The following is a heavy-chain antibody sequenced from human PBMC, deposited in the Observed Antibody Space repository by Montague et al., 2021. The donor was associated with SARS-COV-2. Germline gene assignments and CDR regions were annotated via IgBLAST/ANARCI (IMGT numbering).Heavy chain of an antibody. V-gene: IGHV3-33*01. Sequence: SLRLSCAASGFTFNSHGMHWVRQAPGKGLEWVAVIWYDGSNKYYADSVKGRFTISRDNSKNTLYLQMNSLRAEDTAVYYCARDPSCCSRFGEFGYWGQGTLVTVSS. CDR3: ARDPSCCSRFGEFGY. CDR1: GFTFNSHG. D-gene: IGHD3-10*01. J-gene: IGHJ4*02. CDR2: IWYDGSNK.